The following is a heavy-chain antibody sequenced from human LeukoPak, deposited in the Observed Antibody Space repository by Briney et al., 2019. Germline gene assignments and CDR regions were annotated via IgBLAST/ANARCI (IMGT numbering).Heavy chain of an antibody. J-gene: IGHJ6*02. CDR2: ISWNSGSI. Sequence: GGSLRLSCAASGFTFDDYAMHWVRQAPGKGLEWVSGISWNSGSIGYADSVKGRLTISRDNAKNSLYLQMNSLRAEDTALYYCAKELGYCSGGSCYDYYYGMDVWGQGTTVTVSS. CDR3: AKELGYCSGGSCYDYYYGMDV. CDR1: GFTFDDYA. D-gene: IGHD2-15*01. V-gene: IGHV3-9*01.